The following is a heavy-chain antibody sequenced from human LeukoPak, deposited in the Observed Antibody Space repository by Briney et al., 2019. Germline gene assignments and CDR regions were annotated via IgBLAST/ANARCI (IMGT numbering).Heavy chain of an antibody. J-gene: IGHJ4*02. CDR3: ARPIYYYDSSAQY. D-gene: IGHD3-22*01. CDR2: ISSSSSYT. Sequence: GGSLRLSCSASGFTFSDYYMSWIRQAPGKGLEWVSYISSSSSYTNYADSVKGRFTISRDNAKNSLYLQMNSLRAEDTAVYYCARPIYYYDSSAQYWGQGTLVTVSS. V-gene: IGHV3-11*03. CDR1: GFTFSDYY.